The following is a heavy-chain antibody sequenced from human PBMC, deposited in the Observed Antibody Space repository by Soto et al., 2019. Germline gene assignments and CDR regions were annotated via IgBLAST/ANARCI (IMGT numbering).Heavy chain of an antibody. V-gene: IGHV3-49*03. CDR2: IRSKTYGGTT. CDR3: AKDYDYNDLLTGYYLFEY. Sequence: PGGSLRLSCTGSGFTFRDSALSWFRQAPGKGLEWISFIRSKTYGGTTEYAPSVQGRFTISRDDSRSSAYLQMDSLKTEDTAVYFCAKDYDYNDLLTGYYLFEYCGQGPPVTVYS. CDR1: GFTFRDSA. J-gene: IGHJ4*02. D-gene: IGHD3-9*01.